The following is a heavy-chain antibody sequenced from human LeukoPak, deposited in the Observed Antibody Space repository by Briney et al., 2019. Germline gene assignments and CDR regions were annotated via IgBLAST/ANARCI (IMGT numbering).Heavy chain of an antibody. Sequence: PWGSLRLSCAASGFTVSSSYMNWVRQAPGKGLEWVSLIYSGGTTYYADSVKGRFTISRDNSKNTLYLQMNSLRAEDTAVYYCARRGDGGRSFDYWGQGTLVTVSS. V-gene: IGHV3-53*01. D-gene: IGHD4-23*01. CDR3: ARRGDGGRSFDY. J-gene: IGHJ4*02. CDR1: GFTVSSSY. CDR2: IYSGGTT.